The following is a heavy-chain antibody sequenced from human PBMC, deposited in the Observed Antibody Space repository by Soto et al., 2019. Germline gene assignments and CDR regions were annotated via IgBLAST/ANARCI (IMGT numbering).Heavy chain of an antibody. Sequence: GGSLRLSCAASGFTFSSYWMHWVRQAPGKGLVWVSRINSDGSSTSYADSVKGRFTISRDNAKNTLYLQMNSLRAEDTAVYYCAREPIAAAGIYYYYYMDVWGKGTTVTVSS. J-gene: IGHJ6*03. CDR1: GFTFSSYW. D-gene: IGHD6-13*01. V-gene: IGHV3-74*01. CDR2: INSDGSST. CDR3: AREPIAAAGIYYYYYMDV.